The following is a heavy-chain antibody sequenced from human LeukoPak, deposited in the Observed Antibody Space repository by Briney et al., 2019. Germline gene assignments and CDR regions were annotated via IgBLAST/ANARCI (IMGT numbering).Heavy chain of an antibody. CDR1: GGSISSYS. J-gene: IGHJ4*02. D-gene: IGHD5-24*01. V-gene: IGHV4-59*01. Sequence: SETLSLTCTVSGGSISSYSWSWIRQPPGKGLEWIGYIYYSGSTNYNPSLTSRVTISVDTSKNQFSLKLSSVTAADTAVYYCARAQRWLQPIDYCGQGTLVTVSS. CDR2: IYYSGST. CDR3: ARAQRWLQPIDY.